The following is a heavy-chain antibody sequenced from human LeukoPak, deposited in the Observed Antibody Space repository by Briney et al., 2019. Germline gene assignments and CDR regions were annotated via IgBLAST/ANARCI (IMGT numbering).Heavy chain of an antibody. CDR2: IYYSGST. CDR1: GGSISSYY. D-gene: IGHD2-15*01. CDR3: ARVPRYCSGGSCYMSRDDAFDI. J-gene: IGHJ3*02. Sequence: SETLSLTCTVSGGSISSYYWSWIRQPPGKGLESIGYIYYSGSTNYNPSLKSRVTISVDTSKNQFSLKLSSVTAADTAVYYCARVPRYCSGGSCYMSRDDAFDIWGQGTMVTVSS. V-gene: IGHV4-59*01.